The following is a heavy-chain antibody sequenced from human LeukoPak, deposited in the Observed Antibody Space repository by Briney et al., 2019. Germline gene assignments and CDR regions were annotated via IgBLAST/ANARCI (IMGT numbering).Heavy chain of an antibody. CDR2: TSYDGNT. D-gene: IGHD6-19*01. V-gene: IGHV1-18*04. CDR3: ARHSGSGWQALGY. J-gene: IGHJ4*02. CDR1: RYTFSNYG. Sequence: GASVKVSCMASRYTFSNYGISWVRQAPGRGLEWMGWTSYDGNTNYAQKFQDRVTMTTDTSTTTAYMELRSLESDDRAVYYCARHSGSGWQALGYWGQGTLVTVSS.